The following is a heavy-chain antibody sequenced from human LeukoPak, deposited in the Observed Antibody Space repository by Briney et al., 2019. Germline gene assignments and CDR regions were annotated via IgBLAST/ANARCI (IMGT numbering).Heavy chain of an antibody. CDR3: AKGDSGTYSYFDY. CDR1: GFTFDGYV. Sequence: GGSLRLSCAASGFTFDGYVMHGVRQAPGKGLEWVSLLSWDGGSTYYADSVKGRFTISRDNSKNSLYLQMNSLRAEDTALYYCAKGDSGTYSYFDYWGQGTLVTVSS. V-gene: IGHV3-43D*03. J-gene: IGHJ4*02. D-gene: IGHD1-26*01. CDR2: LSWDGGST.